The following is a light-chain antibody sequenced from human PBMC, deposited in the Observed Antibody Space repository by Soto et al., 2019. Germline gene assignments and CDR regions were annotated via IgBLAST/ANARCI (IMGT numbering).Light chain of an antibody. CDR3: QQYGNSPQT. V-gene: IGKV3-20*01. CDR2: GAS. CDR1: QSVSSNY. Sequence: EIVLTQSPGTLYLSPGERATLSCRASQSVSSNYLAWYQQKPGQAPRLLIYGASSRAIGIPDRFSGSGSGTDFTLTISRLEPEDFVVYYCQQYGNSPQTFGGGTKVEIK. J-gene: IGKJ4*01.